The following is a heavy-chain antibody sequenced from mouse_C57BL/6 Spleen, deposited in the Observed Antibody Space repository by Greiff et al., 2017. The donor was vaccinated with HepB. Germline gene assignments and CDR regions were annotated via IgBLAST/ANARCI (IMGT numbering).Heavy chain of an antibody. D-gene: IGHD1-1*01. J-gene: IGHJ2*01. CDR1: GFTFSSYG. Sequence: EVQLVESGGDLVKPGGSLKLSCAASGFTFSSYGMSWVRQTPDKRLEWIATISSGGSYTYYPDSVKGRFPISRDNAKNTLYMQMSSLKSENTAMYYCARPPPHCDGSSPYYFDYWGQGTTLTVSS. V-gene: IGHV5-6*01. CDR3: ARPPPHCDGSSPYYFDY. CDR2: ISSGGSYT.